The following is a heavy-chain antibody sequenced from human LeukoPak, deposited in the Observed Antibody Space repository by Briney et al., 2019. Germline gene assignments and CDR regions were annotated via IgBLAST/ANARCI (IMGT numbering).Heavy chain of an antibody. Sequence: SQTLSLTCTVSGGSISSGDYYWGWIRQPPGKGLEWIGYIYYSGSTYYNPSLKSRVTISVDTSKNQFSLKLSSVTAADTAVYYCAREYDSSASDAFDIWGQGTMVTVSS. CDR3: AREYDSSASDAFDI. CDR1: GGSISSGDYY. V-gene: IGHV4-30-4*08. J-gene: IGHJ3*02. CDR2: IYYSGST. D-gene: IGHD3-22*01.